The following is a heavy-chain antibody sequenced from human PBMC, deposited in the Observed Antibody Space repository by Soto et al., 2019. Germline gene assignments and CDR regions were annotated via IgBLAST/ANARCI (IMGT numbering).Heavy chain of an antibody. CDR1: GGSISSNSYY. CDR2: IYYSVST. J-gene: IGHJ4*02. D-gene: IGHD5-12*01. V-gene: IGHV4-39*01. Sequence: SETLSLTCTVSGGSISSNSYYWGWIRHPPGKGLEWIGSIYYSVSTYYNPSLKSRVTISVDTSKNQFSLKLSSVTAADTAVYYCASRSGYDYFSFEYWGEGIMVNVSS. CDR3: ASRSGYDYFSFEY.